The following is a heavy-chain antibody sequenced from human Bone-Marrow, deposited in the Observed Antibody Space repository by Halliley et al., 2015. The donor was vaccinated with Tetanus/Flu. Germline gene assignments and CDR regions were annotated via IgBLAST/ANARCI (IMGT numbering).Heavy chain of an antibody. CDR1: GFTFSSYAM. Sequence: SLRLSCAASGFTFSSYAMTWVRQAPGKGLEWIGKIYHSGTTDYNPSLKSRVTMSVDKSRNSFSLKLRSVTAADTAIYFCARDQESAGGDRAAFDIWGRGTMVIVS. CDR2: IYHSGTT. J-gene: IGHJ3*02. D-gene: IGHD2-21*02. V-gene: IGHV4-4*01. CDR3: ARDQESAGGDRAAFDI.